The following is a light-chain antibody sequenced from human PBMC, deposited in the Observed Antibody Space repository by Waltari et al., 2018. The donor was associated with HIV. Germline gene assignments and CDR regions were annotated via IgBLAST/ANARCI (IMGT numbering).Light chain of an antibody. CDR2: DVN. V-gene: IGLV2-11*01. CDR1: SSDVGGYNY. J-gene: IGLJ2*01. CDR3: CSYAGNYTLV. Sequence: QSALTQPRSVSGSPGQSVNVSCTGTSSDVGGYNYVSWYQQHPGKAHKLMLSDVNKRPSGVPDRFSGSKSGNTASLTISGLQAEDEADYYCCSYAGNYTLVFGGGTKLTVL.